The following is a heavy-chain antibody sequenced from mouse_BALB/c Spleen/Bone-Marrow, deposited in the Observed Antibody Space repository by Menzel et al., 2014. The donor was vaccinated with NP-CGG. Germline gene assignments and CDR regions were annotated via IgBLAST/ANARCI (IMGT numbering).Heavy chain of an antibody. CDR2: IDLANGNT. CDR1: GFNIKDTY. J-gene: IGHJ1*01. CDR3: ATIITNWYFEL. V-gene: IGHV14-3*02. Sequence: VQLQQSGAELVKPGASVKLSCTASGFNIKDTYMHWVKQRPEQGLEWIGRIDLANGNTKYDPTFQGKATTAADTSSNTAYLQLSSLTSEDTAVYYCATIITNWYFELRVAGTTVTISS. D-gene: IGHD2-4*01.